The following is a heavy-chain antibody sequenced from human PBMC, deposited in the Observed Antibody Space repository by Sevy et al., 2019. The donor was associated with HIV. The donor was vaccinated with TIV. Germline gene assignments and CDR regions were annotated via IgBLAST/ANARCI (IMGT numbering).Heavy chain of an antibody. CDR1: GYIFTTFW. J-gene: IGHJ4*02. D-gene: IGHD3-22*01. CDR3: ARSPYYYDSSGYPYYFDS. CDR2: IYPGDSLT. Sequence: GESLKISCKASGYIFTTFWIAWVRQIPGKGLEWMGIIYPGDSLTRYSPSFQGQVTISADKSISTAYLRWSRLKASDTAMYYCARSPYYYDSSGYPYYFDSWGQGILVTVSS. V-gene: IGHV5-51*01.